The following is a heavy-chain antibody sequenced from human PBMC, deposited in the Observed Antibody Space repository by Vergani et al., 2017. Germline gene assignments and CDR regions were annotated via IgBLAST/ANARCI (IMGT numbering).Heavy chain of an antibody. CDR1: GFTFTNYW. J-gene: IGHJ4*02. D-gene: IGHD6-6*01. Sequence: EVQLVESGGGLVQTGGSLRLSCVASGFTFTNYWMTWVRQAPGKGLQWVANIKQRGSEKYYVDSVKGRFTISRDDAKNSLYLQMNSLTVEDTAMYYCARGGSSSSLFWVHWGQGTLVTVSS. CDR2: IKQRGSEK. V-gene: IGHV3-7*03. CDR3: ARGGSSSSLFWVH.